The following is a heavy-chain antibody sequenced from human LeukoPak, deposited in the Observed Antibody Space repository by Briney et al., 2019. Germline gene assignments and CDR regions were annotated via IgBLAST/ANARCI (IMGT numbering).Heavy chain of an antibody. CDR1: GFTFITNE. V-gene: IGHV3-53*01. Sequence: GGSLTPSCAASGFTFITNEMIWLCQAPGKGLEWGSVLYSDGNTKYADSVQGRFHISRDNSKNTLYLEMNSLSPDDTAVYVCPRGVDPIAAKPLPYWGQGTLVTVSS. J-gene: IGHJ4*02. CDR2: LYSDGNT. CDR3: PRGVDPIAAKPLPY. D-gene: IGHD2-2*02.